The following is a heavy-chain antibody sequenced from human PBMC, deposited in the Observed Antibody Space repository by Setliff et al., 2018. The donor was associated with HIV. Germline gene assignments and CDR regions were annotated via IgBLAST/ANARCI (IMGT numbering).Heavy chain of an antibody. V-gene: IGHV4-39*01. Sequence: SETLSLTCTVSGGSISDTSYYWAWIRQPPGKGLEWIGGVHDRGGTYNNPSLKSRVTISADTSKNQFSLKLSSVTAEDTAIYFCARHKDNTGGAFDIWGPGTMVTVSS. CDR1: GGSISDTSYY. CDR3: ARHKDNTGGAFDI. J-gene: IGHJ3*02. CDR2: VHDRGGT. D-gene: IGHD3-10*01.